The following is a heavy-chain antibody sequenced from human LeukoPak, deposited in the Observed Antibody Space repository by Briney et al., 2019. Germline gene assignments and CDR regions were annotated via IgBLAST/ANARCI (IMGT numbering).Heavy chain of an antibody. CDR1: GGSISSYY. Sequence: SETLSLTCTVSGGSISSYYWSWIRQPPGKGLEWIGYIYYSGSPNYNPSLKSRLTISLDTSKNQFSLKLSSVTAADSAMYYCARELWSGYPIFDYWGQGTLVTVSS. CDR3: ARELWSGYPIFDY. V-gene: IGHV4-59*01. CDR2: IYYSGSP. D-gene: IGHD3-3*01. J-gene: IGHJ4*02.